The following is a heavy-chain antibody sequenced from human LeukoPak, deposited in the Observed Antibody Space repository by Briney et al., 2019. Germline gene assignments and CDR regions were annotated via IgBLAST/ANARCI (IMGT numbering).Heavy chain of an antibody. CDR2: ISCSGGST. CDR3: AKDGRGLPDS. CDR1: GFTFSSYA. D-gene: IGHD3/OR15-3a*01. J-gene: IGHJ5*01. V-gene: IGHV3-23*01. Sequence: GGSLRLSCAASGFTFSSYAMSWVRQAPGKGLEWVSAISCSGGSTYYAGSVKGRFTISRDNSKNTLYLQMNSLRVEDTAIYYCAKDGRGLPDSWGQGTLVTVSS.